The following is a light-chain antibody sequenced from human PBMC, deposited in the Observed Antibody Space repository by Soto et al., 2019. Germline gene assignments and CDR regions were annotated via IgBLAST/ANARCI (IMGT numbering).Light chain of an antibody. CDR3: CSSAGNTTVV. V-gene: IGLV2-23*02. CDR1: SSDVGNYNL. Sequence: QSALTQPASVSGSPGQSITISCTGTSSDVGNYNLVSWYQQHPGKAPKLMIYEVTKRPSGVCNRFSASKSANTASLTISVLQAEDEADFYCCSSAGNTTVVFGGGTKLTVL. CDR2: EVT. J-gene: IGLJ2*01.